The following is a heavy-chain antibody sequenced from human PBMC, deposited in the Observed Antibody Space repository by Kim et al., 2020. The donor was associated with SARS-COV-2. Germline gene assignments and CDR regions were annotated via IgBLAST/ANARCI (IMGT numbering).Heavy chain of an antibody. CDR1: GGSISNYY. CDR2: IYYSGIT. Sequence: SETLSLTRTVSGGSISNYYWSWIRQPPGKGLEWIGYIYYSGITSYNPSLESRVTMSVDTSQNQFSLKLTSVSAADTAVYFCARENTDYCTSATCLIRFDYWGQGTLVSVSS. V-gene: IGHV4-59*01. D-gene: IGHD2-2*01. CDR3: ARENTDYCTSATCLIRFDY. J-gene: IGHJ4*02.